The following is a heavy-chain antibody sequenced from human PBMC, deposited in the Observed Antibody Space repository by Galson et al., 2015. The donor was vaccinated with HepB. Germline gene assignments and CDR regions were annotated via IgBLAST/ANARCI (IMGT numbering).Heavy chain of an antibody. J-gene: IGHJ4*02. CDR2: ITDNGSVT. CDR1: GVPFSRYA. D-gene: IGHD2-15*01. Sequence: SLRLSCAVSGVPFSRYALTWVRQAPGKGLEWVSTITDNGSVTHYADSVKGRFTVSRDNSKNTAFLQMNSLRAEDTAIYYCAKRRGYNSANFDSWGPGTLVTVSS. CDR3: AKRRGYNSANFDS. V-gene: IGHV3-23*01.